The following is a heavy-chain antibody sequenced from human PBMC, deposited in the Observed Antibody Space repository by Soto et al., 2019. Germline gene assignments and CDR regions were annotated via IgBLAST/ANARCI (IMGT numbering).Heavy chain of an antibody. V-gene: IGHV2-5*01. CDR3: ANANSGRGTEAFDY. D-gene: IGHD1-1*01. Sequence: VSGPTLVNPTQTLTLTCSVSGFSLSTSGVGVGWIRQPPGKAPQWLALIYWNDDKRYTPSLKSRLTVTKDTSRDQVVLTMANMDPFDTATYFCANANSGRGTEAFDYWGPGILVTVSS. J-gene: IGHJ4*02. CDR2: IYWNDDK. CDR1: GFSLSTSGVG.